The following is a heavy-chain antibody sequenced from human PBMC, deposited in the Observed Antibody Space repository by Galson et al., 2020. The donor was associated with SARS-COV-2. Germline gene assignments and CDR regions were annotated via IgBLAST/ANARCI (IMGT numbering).Heavy chain of an antibody. CDR3: ARDAGYSSGYCTSDS. J-gene: IGHJ4*02. CDR2: IHHSRST. V-gene: IGHV4-38-2*02. Sequence: SETLSLTCAVSSFSITSAYFWGCIRQSPGKGLEWIGSIHHSRSTYYNPSLKSQVTISLDTSKNQFSLLLTSVTAADTAVYYCARDAGYSSGYCTSDSWGQGTLVTGSS. D-gene: IGHD3-22*01. CDR1: SFSITSAYF.